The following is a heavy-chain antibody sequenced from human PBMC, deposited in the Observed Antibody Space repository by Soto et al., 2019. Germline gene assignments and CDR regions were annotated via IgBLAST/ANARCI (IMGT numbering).Heavy chain of an antibody. V-gene: IGHV3-15*07. CDR1: GSTFSHVW. Sequence: EVQLVESGGGLVRPGGSQRLSCAAYGSTFSHVWMNWVRQAPGKGLEWVGRIKSKTDGGAPDYAAPVKGRFTISRDDLKDTVYLEMNSLKTEDTAVYYCTTGGIVGVGIDYWGQGTLVTVSS. D-gene: IGHD1-26*01. CDR3: TTGGIVGVGIDY. CDR2: IKSKTDGGAP. J-gene: IGHJ4*02.